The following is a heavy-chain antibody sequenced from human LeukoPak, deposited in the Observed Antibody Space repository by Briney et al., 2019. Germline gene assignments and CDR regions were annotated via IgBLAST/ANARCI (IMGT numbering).Heavy chain of an antibody. J-gene: IGHJ4*02. CDR1: GYNLTELS. CDR2: FDPEDGET. V-gene: IGHV1-24*01. Sequence: GASVKVSRKVSGYNLTELSIQRVRQAPGKGVEWMGGFDPEDGETIYAQKFQGRVTMTEDTSTDTAYMELSSLRSEDTAVYYCATEVTSSWYVYWGQGTLVTVSS. D-gene: IGHD6-13*01. CDR3: ATEVTSSWYVY.